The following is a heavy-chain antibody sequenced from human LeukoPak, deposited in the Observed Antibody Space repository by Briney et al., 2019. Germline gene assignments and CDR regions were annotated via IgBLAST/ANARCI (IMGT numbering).Heavy chain of an antibody. CDR2: IYYSGST. CDR1: GGSISSYY. D-gene: IGHD5-24*01. Sequence: SETLSLTCTVSGGSISSYYWSWIRQPPGKGLEWIGYIYYSGSTNYNPSLKSRVTISVDTSKNQFSLKLSSVTAADTAVYYCARLHVGMATIYYFDYWGQGTLVTVSS. CDR3: ARLHVGMATIYYFDY. V-gene: IGHV4-59*01. J-gene: IGHJ4*02.